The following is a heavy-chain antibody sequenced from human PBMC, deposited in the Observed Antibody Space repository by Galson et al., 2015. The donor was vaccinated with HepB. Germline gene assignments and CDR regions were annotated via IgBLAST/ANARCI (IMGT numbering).Heavy chain of an antibody. J-gene: IGHJ4*02. D-gene: IGHD1-26*01. V-gene: IGHV1-2*04. CDR2: INSDIGDT. Sequence: SGYTFNNYYLHWVRQAPGQGLEWMGWINSDIGDTIYAQKFQGWVTMTRDTSISTVYMELSRLKSDDTAVYYCARSPGGSYFFPDFWGQGTLVTVSS. CDR1: GYTFNNYY. CDR3: ARSPGGSYFFPDF.